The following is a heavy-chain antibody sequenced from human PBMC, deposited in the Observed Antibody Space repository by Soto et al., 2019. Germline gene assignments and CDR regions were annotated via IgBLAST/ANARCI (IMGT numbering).Heavy chain of an antibody. CDR2: MSWNSGNI. Sequence: LGGSLRLSCVASGFGFGGYAMHWVRQGPGKGLEWVSGMSWNSGNIGYADSVKGRFTISRDNAKNSLYLQMNSLSAEDTALYYCAKDIGGEMHAFDIWGQGTMVTVSS. CDR1: GFGFGGYA. V-gene: IGHV3-9*01. D-gene: IGHD2-15*01. J-gene: IGHJ3*02. CDR3: AKDIGGEMHAFDI.